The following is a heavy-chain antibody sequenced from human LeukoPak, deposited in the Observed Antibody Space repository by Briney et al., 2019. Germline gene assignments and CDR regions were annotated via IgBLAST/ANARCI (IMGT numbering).Heavy chain of an antibody. CDR2: IKQDESEK. CDR1: GFTFRNYC. V-gene: IGHV3-7*01. D-gene: IGHD3-22*01. CDR3: ARVYYQDSGTSYRYLDY. J-gene: IGHJ4*02. Sequence: PGGSLRLSCAASGFTFRNYCMTWVRQVPGKGLEWVASIKQDESEKYFLDSVKGRFTISRDNAENSPYLQMNSLRAEDAAVYYCARVYYQDSGTSYRYLDYWGQGTLVTVSS.